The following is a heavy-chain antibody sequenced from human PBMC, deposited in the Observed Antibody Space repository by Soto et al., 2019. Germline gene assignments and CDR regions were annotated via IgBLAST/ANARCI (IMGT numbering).Heavy chain of an antibody. J-gene: IGHJ4*02. V-gene: IGHV1-69*01. CDR1: GGTFSSYA. D-gene: IGHD3-10*01. CDR2: IIPIFGTA. CDR3: ARRRYHGSGI. Sequence: QVQLVQSGAEVKKPGSSVKVSCKASGGTFSSYAISWVRQAPGQGLEWMGGIIPIFGTATYAQKFQGRVTITADESTSKSYMELSSLRPEDTAVYYCARRRYHGSGIWGQGTLVTDSS.